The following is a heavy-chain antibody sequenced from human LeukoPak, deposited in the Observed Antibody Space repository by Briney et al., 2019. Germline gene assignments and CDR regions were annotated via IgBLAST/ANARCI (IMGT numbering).Heavy chain of an antibody. V-gene: IGHV4-34*01. CDR1: GGSFSGYY. CDR3: ARGPRPFGSGKYFDY. D-gene: IGHD3-10*01. Sequence: SETLSLTCAVYGGSFSGYYWSWIRQPPGKGLEWIGEINHSGSTNYNPSLKSRVTISVDTSKNQFSLKLSSVTAADTAVYYCARGPRPFGSGKYFDYWGQGTLVTVSS. J-gene: IGHJ4*02. CDR2: INHSGST.